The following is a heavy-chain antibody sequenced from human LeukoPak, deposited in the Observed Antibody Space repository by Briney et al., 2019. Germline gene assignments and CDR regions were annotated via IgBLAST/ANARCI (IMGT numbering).Heavy chain of an antibody. CDR2: IYPDGSDT. CDR1: GYSFTSYR. V-gene: IGHV5-51*01. CDR3: GRLRKGGTTSLFDS. D-gene: IGHD1-7*01. Sequence: GESLNTPGKGLGYSFTSYRSACVPQIPGKGLEWMVGIYPDGSDTRYSPSYQGQVTNAADKSINSADQQWSTLKASDSAMYYCGRLRKGGTTSLFDSWGQGTLVTVSS. J-gene: IGHJ5*01.